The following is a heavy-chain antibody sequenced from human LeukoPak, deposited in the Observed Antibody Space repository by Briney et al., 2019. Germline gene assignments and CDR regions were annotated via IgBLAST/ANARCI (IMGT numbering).Heavy chain of an antibody. J-gene: IGHJ4*02. CDR1: GGSISSYY. D-gene: IGHD6-6*01. Sequence: SETLSLTCAVSGGSISSYYRSWIRQPPGKGLEWIGYIYYSGSTNYNPSLKSRVTISVDTSKNQFSLKLSSVTAADTAVYYCARDGRLGYSSSSVWGQGTLVTVSS. CDR2: IYYSGST. V-gene: IGHV4-59*01. CDR3: ARDGRLGYSSSSV.